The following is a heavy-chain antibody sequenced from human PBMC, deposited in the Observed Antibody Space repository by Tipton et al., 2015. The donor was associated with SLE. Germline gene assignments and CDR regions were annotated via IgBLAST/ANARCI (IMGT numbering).Heavy chain of an antibody. CDR3: ARFIYYQLLSWFDP. V-gene: IGHV4-39*01. CDR2: ICYDGNT. CDR1: GASISTSGYC. D-gene: IGHD2-2*01. J-gene: IGHJ5*02. Sequence: TLSLTCTVSGASISTSGYCWSWIRQPPGKGLEWIGSICYDGNTNYNPSLKSRFTISVDTSRSQFSQKLSSVTAADTAVYYCARFIYYQLLSWFDPWGQGTLVTVSS.